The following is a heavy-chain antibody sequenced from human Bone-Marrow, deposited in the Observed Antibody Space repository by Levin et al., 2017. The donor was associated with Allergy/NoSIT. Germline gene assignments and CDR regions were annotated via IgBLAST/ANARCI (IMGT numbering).Heavy chain of an antibody. CDR1: GFSFRTAW. V-gene: IGHV3-15*07. J-gene: IGHJ4*02. Sequence: LSLTCAGSGFSFRTAWLNWVRQAPGRGLEWIGRIKSKVHGGTTDYAAPVKGRFTISRDDSKNTLYLQMNNLKTEDTAIYYCTAIGGGTHTADSWGPGSLVIVSS. CDR2: IKSKVHGGTT. CDR3: TAIGGGTHTADS. D-gene: IGHD1-26*01.